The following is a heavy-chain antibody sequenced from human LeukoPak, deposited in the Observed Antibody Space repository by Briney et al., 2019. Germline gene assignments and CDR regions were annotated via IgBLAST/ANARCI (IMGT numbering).Heavy chain of an antibody. CDR1: GGSISSSSYY. CDR2: IYTSGST. V-gene: IGHV4-61*02. CDR3: ARMVTPDGYFDY. D-gene: IGHD4-23*01. J-gene: IGHJ4*02. Sequence: SETLSLTCTVSGGSISSSSYYWSWIRQPAGKGLEWIGRIYTSGSTNYNPSLKSRVTMSVDTSKNQFSLKLSSVTAADTAVYYCARMVTPDGYFDYWGQGTLVTVSS.